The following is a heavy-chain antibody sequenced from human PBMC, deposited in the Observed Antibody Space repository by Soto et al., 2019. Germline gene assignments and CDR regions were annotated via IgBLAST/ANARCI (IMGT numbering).Heavy chain of an antibody. CDR2: MSYDGSHK. CDR1: VFTFSDYG. D-gene: IGHD6-6*01. V-gene: IGHV3-30*18. CDR3: AKEMYPRTVLDSSSPWGDY. Sequence: GGPLRLSGEVSVFTFSDYGMHWVRQAPGKGLEWVAVMSYDGSHKYYADSVKGRFTISRDLSGNTLFLQMNSLRLEDTAVYFCAKEMYPRTVLDSSSPWGDYWGQGTLVTVSS. J-gene: IGHJ4*02.